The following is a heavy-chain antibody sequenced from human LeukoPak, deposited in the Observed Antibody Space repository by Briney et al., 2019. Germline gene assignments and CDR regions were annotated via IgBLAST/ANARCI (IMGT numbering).Heavy chain of an antibody. J-gene: IGHJ4*02. CDR3: AKVKGYGDYVVDY. CDR1: GFTFSSYA. V-gene: IGHV3-23*01. Sequence: GGSLRLSCAASGFTFSSYAMSWVRQAPGKGLEWVSAISGSGGSTYYADSVKGRFTISRDNSKDTLYLQMNSLRAEDTAVDYCAKVKGYGDYVVDYWGQGTLVTVSS. CDR2: ISGSGGST. D-gene: IGHD4-17*01.